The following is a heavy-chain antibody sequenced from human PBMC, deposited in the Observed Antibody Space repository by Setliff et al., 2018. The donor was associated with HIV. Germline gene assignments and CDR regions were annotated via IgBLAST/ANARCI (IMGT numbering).Heavy chain of an antibody. CDR2: LNPHSGDT. D-gene: IGHD3-10*01. V-gene: IGHV1-8*01. Sequence: ASVKVSCKGSGCTFLNYDVNWLRQAPGQGLEWMGRLNPHSGDTISADRFQGRLVMTTNTSTTTAFMDLSSLRSDDTALYFCARGWGLWFGQLSILPLDPWGQGTLVTVSS. J-gene: IGHJ5*02. CDR3: ARGWGLWFGQLSILPLDP. CDR1: GCTFLNYD.